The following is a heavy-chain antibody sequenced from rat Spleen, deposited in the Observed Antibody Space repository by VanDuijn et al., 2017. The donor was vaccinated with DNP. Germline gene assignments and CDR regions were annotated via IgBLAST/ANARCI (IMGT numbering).Heavy chain of an antibody. CDR3: ARAATEGMDY. J-gene: IGHJ2*01. CDR1: GFNFNDYW. CDR2: INKDGSTI. D-gene: IGHD1-11*01. V-gene: IGHV4-2*01. Sequence: EVKLVESGGGLVQPGGSLKLSCAASGFNFNDYWMGWVRQAPGKGLEWIGEINKDGSTINYTPSLKDKFTISRDNAQNTLFLQMSKLGSEDTAIYYCARAATEGMDYWGQGVTVTVSS.